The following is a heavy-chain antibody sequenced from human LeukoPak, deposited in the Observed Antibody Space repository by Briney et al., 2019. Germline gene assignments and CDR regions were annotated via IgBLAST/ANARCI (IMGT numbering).Heavy chain of an antibody. CDR2: ISGSGGST. D-gene: IGHD7-27*01. CDR1: GFTFSSFA. J-gene: IGHJ4*02. Sequence: PGGSLRLSCAASGFTFSSFAMSWVRQAPGEGLEWVSTISGSGGSTYYADSVKGRFTISRDNSKNTLYLQMNSLRAEDSAVYFCAKVSNWLDYWGQGTLVTVSS. CDR3: AKVSNWLDY. V-gene: IGHV3-23*01.